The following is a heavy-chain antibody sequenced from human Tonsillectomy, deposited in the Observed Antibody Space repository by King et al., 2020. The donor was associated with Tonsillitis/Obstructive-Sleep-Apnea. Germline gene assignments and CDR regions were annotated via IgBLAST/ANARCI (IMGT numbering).Heavy chain of an antibody. Sequence: VQLVESGGGSVQPGGSLRLSCAASGFTFSSYWMIWVRQAPGKGLEWVANIRQDGSEKYYVDSVKGRFTISRDNAKNSLYLQMNSLRAEDTAVYYCVRDLDIVVAVHFDAFYIWGQGTMVTVSS. D-gene: IGHD2-2*03. J-gene: IGHJ3*02. CDR3: VRDLDIVVAVHFDAFYI. V-gene: IGHV3-7*03. CDR2: IRQDGSEK. CDR1: GFTFSSYW.